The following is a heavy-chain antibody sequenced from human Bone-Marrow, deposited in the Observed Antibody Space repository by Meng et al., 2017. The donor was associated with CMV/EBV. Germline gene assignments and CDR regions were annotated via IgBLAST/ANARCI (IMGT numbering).Heavy chain of an antibody. J-gene: IGHJ6*02. V-gene: IGHV4-59*01. CDR2: IYYSGST. CDR3: ARDLPSNYYYGMDV. Sequence: GSLRLSCTVSGGSISSYYWSWIRQPPGKGLEWIGYIYYSGSTNYNPSLKSRVTISVDKSKNQFSLKLSSVTAADTAVYYRARDLPSNYYYGMDVWGQGTTVPVYS. CDR1: GGSISSYY.